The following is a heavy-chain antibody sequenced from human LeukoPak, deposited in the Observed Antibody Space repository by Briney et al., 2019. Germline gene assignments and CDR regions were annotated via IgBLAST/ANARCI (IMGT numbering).Heavy chain of an antibody. CDR1: GYSISSGYY. CDR3: ARQLGYCSSTSCLLYWFDP. J-gene: IGHJ5*02. D-gene: IGHD2-2*01. V-gene: IGHV4-38-2*01. Sequence: SETLSLTCAVSGYSISSGYYWGWIRPPPGKGLEWIGSIYHSGSTHYNPSLKSRVTISVDTSKNQFSLKLSSVTAADTAVYYCARQLGYCSSTSCLLYWFDPWGQGTLVTVSS. CDR2: IYHSGST.